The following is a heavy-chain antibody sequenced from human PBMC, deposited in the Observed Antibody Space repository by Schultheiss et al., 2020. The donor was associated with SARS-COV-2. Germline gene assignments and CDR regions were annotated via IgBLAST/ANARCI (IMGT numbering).Heavy chain of an antibody. J-gene: IGHJ3*02. CDR1: GFTFSNAW. V-gene: IGHV3-15*01. CDR3: TTATVGAIPPDAFDI. D-gene: IGHD1-26*01. CDR2: IKSKTDGGTT. Sequence: GGSLRLSCAASGFTFSNAWMSWVRQAPGKGLEWVGRIKSKTDGGTTDYAAPVKGRFTISRDDSKNTLYLQMNSLKTEDTAVYYCTTATVGAIPPDAFDIWGQGTMVTVSS.